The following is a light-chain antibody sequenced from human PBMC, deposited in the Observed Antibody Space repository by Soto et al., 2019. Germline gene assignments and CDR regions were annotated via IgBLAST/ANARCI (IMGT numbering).Light chain of an antibody. J-gene: IGKJ4*01. Sequence: DIQMTQSPSSLYASVGDKITITCRASHDISNRLAWFQQTPGKAPKSLIYSASSLHGGVPSRFSGSGSGTDFILTISSLQPEDFGAYYCQQYRDYPLTFGGGTKVQIK. CDR3: QQYRDYPLT. CDR1: HDISNR. V-gene: IGKV1-16*01. CDR2: SAS.